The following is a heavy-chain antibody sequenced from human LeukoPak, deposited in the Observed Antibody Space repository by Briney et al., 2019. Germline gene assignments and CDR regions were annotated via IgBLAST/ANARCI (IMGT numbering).Heavy chain of an antibody. D-gene: IGHD4-17*01. V-gene: IGHV1-2*02. CDR3: ARDKDEYGDSSYYFAY. CDR2: INPHTGGT. CDR1: AYTFTSYY. Sequence: AAVKLCCKSAAYTFTSYYIHWVWHAPGQGHGLMGGINPHTGGTNYAQEFQGRGSMTRDTAISTAYMYLRRLSSGATAVYYCARDKDEYGDSSYYFAYWGQGTLVTVSS. J-gene: IGHJ4*02.